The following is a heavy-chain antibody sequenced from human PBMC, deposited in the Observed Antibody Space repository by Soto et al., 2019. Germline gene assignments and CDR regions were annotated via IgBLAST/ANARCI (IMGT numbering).Heavy chain of an antibody. V-gene: IGHV3-21*01. CDR2: ISSSISYI. D-gene: IGHD3-3*01. CDR1: GFAFSSYS. J-gene: IGHJ1*01. CDR3: ARDVIFGEAYFQH. Sequence: PGGSLRLSCAASGFAFSSYSMNWVRQAPGKGLEWVSSISSSISYIYYADSVKGRFTISRDNAKNSLYLQMNSLRAEDTAVYYCARDVIFGEAYFQHWGQGTRVTVSS.